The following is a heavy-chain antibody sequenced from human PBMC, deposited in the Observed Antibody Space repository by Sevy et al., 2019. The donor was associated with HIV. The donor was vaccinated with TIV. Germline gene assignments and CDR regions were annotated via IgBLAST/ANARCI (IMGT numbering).Heavy chain of an antibody. CDR2: IYSDGST. CDR3: ARRNVESSKWYYFDD. CDR1: GFTVSRKY. D-gene: IGHD6-13*01. V-gene: IGHV3-53*01. J-gene: IGHJ4*02. Sequence: GGSLRLSCAASGFTVSRKYMNWVRQAPGKGLEWVSVIYSDGSTYYADSVKGRFTISRDNSKNTLYLQMTSLRAEDTAVYYCARRNVESSKWYYFDDWGQGTLVTVSS.